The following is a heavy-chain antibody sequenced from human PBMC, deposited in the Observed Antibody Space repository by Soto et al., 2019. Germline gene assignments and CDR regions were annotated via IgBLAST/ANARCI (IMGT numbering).Heavy chain of an antibody. CDR2: IKSKTDGGTT. CDR3: TTEVYYDSSGYYHFDY. J-gene: IGHJ4*02. CDR1: GFTFSNAW. D-gene: IGHD3-22*01. V-gene: IGHV3-15*01. Sequence: SGGSLRLSCAASGFTFSNAWMSWVRQAPGKGLEWVGRIKSKTDGGTTDYAAPVKGRFTISRDDSKNTLYLQMNSLKTEDTAVYYCTTEVYYDSSGYYHFDYWGQGTLVTVSS.